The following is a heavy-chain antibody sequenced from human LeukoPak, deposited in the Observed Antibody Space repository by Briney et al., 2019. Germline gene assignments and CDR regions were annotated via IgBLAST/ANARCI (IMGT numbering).Heavy chain of an antibody. CDR2: IRSKAYGGTT. Sequence: GGSLRLSCTASGFTFGDYAMSWFRQAPGKGLEWVGFIRSKAYGGTTEYAASVKGRFTISRDDSKSIAYLQMNSLKTEDTAVYYCTRKYSEYGSEKFDYWGQGTLVTVSS. D-gene: IGHD3-10*01. CDR3: TRKYSEYGSEKFDY. J-gene: IGHJ4*02. V-gene: IGHV3-49*03. CDR1: GFTFGDYA.